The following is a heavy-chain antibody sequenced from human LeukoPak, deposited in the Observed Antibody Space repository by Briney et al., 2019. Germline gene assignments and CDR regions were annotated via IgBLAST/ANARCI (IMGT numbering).Heavy chain of an antibody. Sequence: PGGSLRLSCTASGFTFGDYAMSWVRQAPGKGLEWVGFIRSKAYGGTTEYAASVKGRFTISRDDSKSIAYLQMNSLKTEDTAVYYCTREWVSRWEEAYDYWGQGTLVTVSS. CDR2: IRSKAYGGTT. J-gene: IGHJ4*02. V-gene: IGHV3-49*04. D-gene: IGHD1-26*01. CDR3: TREWVSRWEEAYDY. CDR1: GFTFGDYA.